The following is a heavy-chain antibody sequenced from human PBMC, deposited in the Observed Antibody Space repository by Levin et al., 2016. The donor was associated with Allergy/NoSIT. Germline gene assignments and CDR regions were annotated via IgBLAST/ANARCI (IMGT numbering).Heavy chain of an antibody. D-gene: IGHD2-2*01. CDR3: AKDYCSSTSCYLSLFDY. J-gene: IGHJ4*02. Sequence: GGSLRLSCAASGFTFSSYAMSWVRQAPGKGLEWVSAISGSGGSTYYADSVKGRFTISRDNSKNTLYLQMNSLRAEDTAVYYCAKDYCSSTSCYLSLFDYWGQGTLVTVSS. V-gene: IGHV3-23*01. CDR2: ISGSGGST. CDR1: GFTFSSYA.